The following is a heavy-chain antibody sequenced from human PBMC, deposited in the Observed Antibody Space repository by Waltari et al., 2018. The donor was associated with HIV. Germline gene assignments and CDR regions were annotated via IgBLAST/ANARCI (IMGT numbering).Heavy chain of an antibody. J-gene: IGHJ6*02. D-gene: IGHD1-26*01. CDR2: FDPEDDET. V-gene: IGHV1-24*01. CDR3: ATGGGTTSIQLYDLDV. Sequence: QVQLIQSGAEVKKPGASVKVSCKVFGYTLTELSMHWVRQAPGKGLEWMGGFDPEDDETIYAKKFQGRVTRTEDTSTDSAYMELSSLTSEDTAVYYCATGGGTTSIQLYDLDVWGQGTTVTVSS. CDR1: GYTLTELS.